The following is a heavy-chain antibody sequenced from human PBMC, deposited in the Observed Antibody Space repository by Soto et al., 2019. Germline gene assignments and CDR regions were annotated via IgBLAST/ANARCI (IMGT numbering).Heavy chain of an antibody. CDR3: ARGTPSPLIVRSSRGPWFDP. Sequence: SETLSLTCTVSGGSISSGDYYWSWIRQPPGKGLEWIGYIYYSGSTYYNPSLKSRVTISVDTSKMQVSLKLSSVIAADTAVYFCARGTPSPLIVRSSRGPWFDPWGQGTLVTVSS. CDR1: GGSISSGDYY. CDR2: IYYSGST. J-gene: IGHJ5*02. V-gene: IGHV4-30-4*02. D-gene: IGHD2-15*01.